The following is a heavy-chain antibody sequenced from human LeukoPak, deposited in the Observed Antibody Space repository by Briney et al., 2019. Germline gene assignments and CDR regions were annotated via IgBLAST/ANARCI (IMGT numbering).Heavy chain of an antibody. V-gene: IGHV4-59*12. CDR2: IYHSGST. D-gene: IGHD3-22*01. CDR1: RGAISSYY. Sequence: AETLSLTCTVSRGAISSYYWNWIRQPPGKGLEWIGYIYHSGSTYYNPSLKSRVTISVDRSKNQFSLKLSSVTAADTAVYYCARGRADYYDSSGYFAPWGQGTLVNVSS. J-gene: IGHJ5*02. CDR3: ARGRADYYDSSGYFAP.